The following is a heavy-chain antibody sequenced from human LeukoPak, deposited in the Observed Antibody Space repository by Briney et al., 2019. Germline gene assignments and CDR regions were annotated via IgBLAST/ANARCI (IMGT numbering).Heavy chain of an antibody. CDR3: ARDSFLGYGDYEGLGY. CDR1: GYTFTSYG. D-gene: IGHD4-17*01. J-gene: IGHJ4*02. Sequence: GESLKISCKGSGYTFTSYGISWVRQAPGQGLEWMGWISAYNGNTNYAQKLQGRVTMTTDTFTSTAYMELRSLRSDDTAVYYCARDSFLGYGDYEGLGYWGQGTLVTVSS. V-gene: IGHV1-18*01. CDR2: ISAYNGNT.